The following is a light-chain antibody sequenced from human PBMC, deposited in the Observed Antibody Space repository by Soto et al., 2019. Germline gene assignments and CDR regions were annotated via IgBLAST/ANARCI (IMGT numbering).Light chain of an antibody. CDR2: GAS. CDR1: QSVSSN. J-gene: IGKJ2*01. V-gene: IGKV3-15*01. CDR3: QQYNNWPHT. Sequence: EIVMTQSPATLSVSPGERATLSCRASQSVSSNLAWHQQKPCQAPRLLMYGASTRATGIPARFSGSGSGTEFTLTISSLQSEDFAVYYCQQYNNWPHTFGQGTKLEIK.